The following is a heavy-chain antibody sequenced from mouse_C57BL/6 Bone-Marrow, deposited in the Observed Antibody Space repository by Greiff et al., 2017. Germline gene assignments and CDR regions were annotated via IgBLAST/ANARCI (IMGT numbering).Heavy chain of an antibody. CDR3: ACLYYGSSYGYFDV. Sequence: EVKLQESGPELVKPGASVKISCKASGYSFTDYNMNWVKQSNGKSLEWIGVINPNYGTTSYNQKFKGKATLTVDQSSSTAYMQLNSLTSEDSAVYYCACLYYGSSYGYFDVWGTGTTVTVSS. J-gene: IGHJ1*03. D-gene: IGHD1-1*01. CDR2: INPNYGTT. V-gene: IGHV1-39*01. CDR1: GYSFTDYN.